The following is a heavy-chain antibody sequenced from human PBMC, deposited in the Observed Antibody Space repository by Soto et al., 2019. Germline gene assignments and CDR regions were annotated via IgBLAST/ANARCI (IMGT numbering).Heavy chain of an antibody. J-gene: IGHJ4*02. CDR3: ARGVHYYDSSGYYGRFDY. CDR1: GGTFSSYA. Sequence: SVKVSCKASGGTFSSYAISWVRQAPGQGLEWMGGIIPIFGTANYAQKFQGRVTITADESTSTAYMELSSLRSEDTAVYYCARGVHYYDSSGYYGRFDYWGQGTLVTVSS. V-gene: IGHV1-69*13. CDR2: IIPIFGTA. D-gene: IGHD3-22*01.